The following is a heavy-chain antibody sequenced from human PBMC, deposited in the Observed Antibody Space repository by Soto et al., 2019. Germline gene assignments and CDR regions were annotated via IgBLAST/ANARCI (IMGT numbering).Heavy chain of an antibody. V-gene: IGHV3-23*01. CDR3: AKDRDGAAAGPTKFYGMDV. J-gene: IGHJ6*02. Sequence: EVQLLESGGGLVQPGGSLRLSCAASGFTFSSYAMSWVRQAPGKGLEWVSVISGSGDSTYYADSVRGRFTISRDSSKNTLYLQKNSLRAEDTAVYYCAKDRDGAAAGPTKFYGMDVWGQGTTVTVSS. CDR1: GFTFSSYA. D-gene: IGHD6-13*01. CDR2: ISGSGDST.